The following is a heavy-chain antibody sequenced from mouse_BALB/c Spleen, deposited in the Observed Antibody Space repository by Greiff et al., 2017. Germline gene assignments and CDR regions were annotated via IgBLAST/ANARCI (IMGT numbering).Heavy chain of an antibody. CDR2: IDPANGNT. V-gene: IGHV14-3*02. CDR1: GFNFKDTY. J-gene: IGHJ4*01. Sequence: VQLKESGAELVKPGASVKLSCTASGFNFKDTYMHWVKQRPEQGLEWIGRIDPANGNTKYDPKFQGKATITADTSSNTAYLQLSSLTSEDTAVYYCAREEDSSGYEAMDYWGQGTSVTVSS. CDR3: AREEDSSGYEAMDY. D-gene: IGHD3-2*01.